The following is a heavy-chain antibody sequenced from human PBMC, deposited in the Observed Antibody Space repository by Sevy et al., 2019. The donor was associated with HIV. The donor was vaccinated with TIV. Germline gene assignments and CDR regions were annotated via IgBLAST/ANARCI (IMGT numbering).Heavy chain of an antibody. CDR2: ISYRGRDK. Sequence: GGSLRLSCLVSGIIFTSSGMHWVRQAPGKGLEWVAVISYRGRDKFYADSVKGRFTISRDNSENTLYLQMNSLRVEDTAVYYCARGKGGYGYGQNYWGQGTLVTVSS. J-gene: IGHJ4*02. CDR3: ARGKGGYGYGQNY. D-gene: IGHD5-18*01. V-gene: IGHV3-30*03. CDR1: GIIFTSSG.